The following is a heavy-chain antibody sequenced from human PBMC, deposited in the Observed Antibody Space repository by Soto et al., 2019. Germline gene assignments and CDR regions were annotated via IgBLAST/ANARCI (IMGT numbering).Heavy chain of an antibody. CDR3: AKVIGQWLFDY. CDR1: GFTFSSYA. D-gene: IGHD6-19*01. V-gene: IGHV3-23*01. Sequence: GGSLRLSCASSGFTFSSYAMSWVRQAPGKGLEWVSAISGSGGSTYYADSVKGRFTISRDNAKNTLYLQMNSLRAEDTAVYYCAKVIGQWLFDYWGQGTLVTVSS. J-gene: IGHJ4*02. CDR2: ISGSGGST.